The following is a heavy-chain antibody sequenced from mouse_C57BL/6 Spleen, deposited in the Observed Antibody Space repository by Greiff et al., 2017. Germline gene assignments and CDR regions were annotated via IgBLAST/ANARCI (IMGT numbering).Heavy chain of an antibody. CDR3: VRQHYGSSFYFDY. V-gene: IGHV10-1*01. CDR1: GFSFNTYA. J-gene: IGHJ2*01. D-gene: IGHD1-1*01. Sequence: EVKLMESGGGLVQPKGSLKLSCAASGFSFNTYAMNWVRQAPGKGLEWVARIRSKSNNYATYYADSVKDRFTISRDDSESMLYLQMNNLKTEDTAMYYCVRQHYGSSFYFDYWGQGTTLTVSS. CDR2: IRSKSNNYAT.